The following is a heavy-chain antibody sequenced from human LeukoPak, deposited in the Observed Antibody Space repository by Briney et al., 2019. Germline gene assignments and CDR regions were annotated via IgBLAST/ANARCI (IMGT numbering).Heavy chain of an antibody. CDR1: GFTFSSYT. J-gene: IGHJ4*02. Sequence: GGSLRLSCAASGFTFSSYTMSWVRQAPGKGLEWVSSISSSSDYIDYSDSVKGRFTITRDNAQNSLYLQINSLRVEDTAVYYRARDLLFEDNGDYYFGYWGQGTLVTVSS. V-gene: IGHV3-21*01. CDR2: ISSSSDYI. D-gene: IGHD4-17*01. CDR3: ARDLLFEDNGDYYFGY.